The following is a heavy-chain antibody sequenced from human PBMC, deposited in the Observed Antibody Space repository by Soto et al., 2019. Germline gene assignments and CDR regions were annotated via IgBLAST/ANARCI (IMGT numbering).Heavy chain of an antibody. Sequence: SVKVSCKASGGTFSSYSISWVRQAPGQGLEWMGGIIPIFGTANYAQKFQGRVTITADKSTSTAYMELSSLRSEDTAVYYCARAMSYSSSSSFDYWGQGTLVTVSS. J-gene: IGHJ4*02. V-gene: IGHV1-69*06. CDR1: GGTFSSYS. D-gene: IGHD6-6*01. CDR2: IIPIFGTA. CDR3: ARAMSYSSSSSFDY.